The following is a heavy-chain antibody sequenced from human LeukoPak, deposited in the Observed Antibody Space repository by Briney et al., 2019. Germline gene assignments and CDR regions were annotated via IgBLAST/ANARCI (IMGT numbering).Heavy chain of an antibody. D-gene: IGHD1-26*01. J-gene: IGHJ5*02. Sequence: SETLSLTCTVSGESISGFYWTWIRQPPGKGLEWIGYIYYSGSTNYNPSLKSRVTISVDTSKNQFSLKLSSVTAADTAVYYCARGIVGATFPQFDPWGQGTLVTVSS. V-gene: IGHV4-59*01. CDR3: ARGIVGATFPQFDP. CDR1: GESISGFY. CDR2: IYYSGST.